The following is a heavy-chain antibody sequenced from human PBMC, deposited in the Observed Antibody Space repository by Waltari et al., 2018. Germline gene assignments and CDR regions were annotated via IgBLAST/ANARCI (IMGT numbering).Heavy chain of an antibody. D-gene: IGHD3-10*01. V-gene: IGHV1-69*01. Sequence: QVQLVQSGAEVKKPGSSVKVSCKASGGTFSRYAFSWRRQAPGQGLEWMGGIIPIFGTANYAQKFQGRVTITADESTSTAYMELSSLRSEDTAVYYCARGRVVHTKVRYYYGMDVWGQGTTVTVSS. CDR1: GGTFSRYA. J-gene: IGHJ6*02. CDR3: ARGRVVHTKVRYYYGMDV. CDR2: IIPIFGTA.